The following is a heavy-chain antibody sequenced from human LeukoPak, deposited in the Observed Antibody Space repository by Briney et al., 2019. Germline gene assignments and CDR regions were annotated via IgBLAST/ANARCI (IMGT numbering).Heavy chain of an antibody. D-gene: IGHD6-19*01. CDR3: ARAIAVAGELDY. CDR1: GFIFSSYA. V-gene: IGHV3-30-3*01. CDR2: ISYDGSNK. J-gene: IGHJ4*02. Sequence: GRSLRLSCAASGFIFSSYAMHWVRQAPGKGLEWVAVISYDGSNKYYADSVKGRFTISRDNSKNTLYLQMNSLRAEDTAVYYCARAIAVAGELDYWGQGTLVTVFS.